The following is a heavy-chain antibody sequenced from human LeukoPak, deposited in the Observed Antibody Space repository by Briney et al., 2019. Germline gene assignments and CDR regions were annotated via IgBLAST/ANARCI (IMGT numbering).Heavy chain of an antibody. Sequence: NSSETLSLTCAVYGGSFSGYYWSWIRQPPGKGLEWIGEINHSGSTNYNPSLKSRVTISVDTSKNQFSLKLSSVTAADTAAYYCARGQLLRYFDWLYPWGQGTLVTVSS. CDR1: GGSFSGYY. CDR2: INHSGST. V-gene: IGHV4-34*01. D-gene: IGHD3-9*01. CDR3: ARGQLLRYFDWLYP. J-gene: IGHJ5*02.